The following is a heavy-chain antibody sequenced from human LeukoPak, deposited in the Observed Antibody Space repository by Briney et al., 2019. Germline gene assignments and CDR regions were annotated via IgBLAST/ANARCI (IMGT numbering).Heavy chain of an antibody. CDR1: GFTFSDYY. J-gene: IGHJ6*03. Sequence: GGSLRLSCAASGFTFSDYYMSWIRQAPGKGLEWVSYISSSGSTIYYADSVKGRFTISRDNAKNSLYLQMNSLRAEDTAVYYCARDSMYSSPYYYYYMDVWGKGTTVTVSS. D-gene: IGHD6-13*01. V-gene: IGHV3-11*01. CDR3: ARDSMYSSPYYYYYMDV. CDR2: ISSSGSTI.